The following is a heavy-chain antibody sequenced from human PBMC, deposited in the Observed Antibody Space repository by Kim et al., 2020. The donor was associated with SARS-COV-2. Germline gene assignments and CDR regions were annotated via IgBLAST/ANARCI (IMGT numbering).Heavy chain of an antibody. D-gene: IGHD2-2*01. CDR1: GFTFSKYW. J-gene: IGHJ4*02. V-gene: IGHV3-7*03. Sequence: GGSLRLSCAASGFTFSKYWMSWVRQAPGKGLEWVANIKQDESEKYYVDSVKGRFTISRDNAKNSLYLQMNSLRAEDTAVYYCGGGFYWSSTSIYGNSGWTFDHWGEGTVVTVSS. CDR3: GGGFYWSSTSIYGNSGWTFDH. CDR2: IKQDESEK.